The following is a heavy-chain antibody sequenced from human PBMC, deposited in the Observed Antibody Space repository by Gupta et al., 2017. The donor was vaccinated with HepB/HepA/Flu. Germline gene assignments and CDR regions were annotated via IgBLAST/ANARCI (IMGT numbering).Heavy chain of an antibody. Sequence: QVQLVQSGAEVKKPGSSVKVSCKASRGTFSSYAISWVRQAPGQGLEWMGRIIPILGIANYAQKFQGRVTITADKSTSTAYMELSSLRSEDTAVYYCARGSQGEYYGANSFAFDIWGQGTMVTVSS. D-gene: IGHD4-17*01. CDR3: ARGSQGEYYGANSFAFDI. V-gene: IGHV1-69*04. CDR1: RGTFSSYA. J-gene: IGHJ3*02. CDR2: IIPILGIA.